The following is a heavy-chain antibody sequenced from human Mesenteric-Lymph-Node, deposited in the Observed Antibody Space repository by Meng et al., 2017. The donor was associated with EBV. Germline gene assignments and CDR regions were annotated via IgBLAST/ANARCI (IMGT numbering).Heavy chain of an antibody. Sequence: LQRQGSGPGLVKPSETLSLTCPVSGGSSSSSSYYWGWIRQPPGKGLEWIGSIYYSGSTYYNPSLKSRVTISVDTSKNQFSLKLSSVTAADTAVYYCARHRRSNWNSPGDYWGQGTLVTVSS. CDR1: GGSSSSSSYY. J-gene: IGHJ4*02. D-gene: IGHD1-7*01. CDR3: ARHRRSNWNSPGDY. CDR2: IYYSGST. V-gene: IGHV4-39*01.